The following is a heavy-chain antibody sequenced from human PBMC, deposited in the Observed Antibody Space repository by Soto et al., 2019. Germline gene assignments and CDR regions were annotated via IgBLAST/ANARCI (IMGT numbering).Heavy chain of an antibody. V-gene: IGHV3-30*18. D-gene: IGHD1-26*01. Sequence: QVQLVESGGGVVKPGRSLRLSCVASGFTLSHYDMNWVRQAPGKGLEWVAVVSYDGSKKYYGDSVRGRFTISRDNSKNTLYLQMNSLRAEDTAVYYCAKGELINPQLFEFWGQGALVTVSS. CDR3: AKGELINPQLFEF. J-gene: IGHJ4*02. CDR2: VSYDGSKK. CDR1: GFTLSHYD.